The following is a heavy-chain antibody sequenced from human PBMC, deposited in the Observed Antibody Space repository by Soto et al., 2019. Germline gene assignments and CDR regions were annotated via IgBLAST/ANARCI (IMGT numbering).Heavy chain of an antibody. CDR1: GYTFTGYY. D-gene: IGHD6-19*01. J-gene: IGHJ6*02. V-gene: IGHV1-2*04. CDR2: INPNSGGT. CDR3: ARDRRQWPRVYYYYGMDG. Sequence: ASVKVSCKASGYTFTGYYMHWVRQAPGQGLEWMGWINPNSGGTNYAQKFQGWVTMTRDTSISTAYMELSRLRSDDTAVYYCARDRRQWPRVYYYYGMDGWGQGNTVTFSS.